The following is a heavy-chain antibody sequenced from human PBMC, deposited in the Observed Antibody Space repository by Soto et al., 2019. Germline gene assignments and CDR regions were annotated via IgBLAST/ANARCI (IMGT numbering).Heavy chain of an antibody. Sequence: GGSLRLSCAASGFTFSSYWMSWVRQAPGKGLEWVANIKQDGSEKYYVDSVKGRFTISRDNAKNSLYLQMNSLRAEDTAVYYCARFYYDSSGYLPSPFYYYYGMDGWAQGNTVTVSS. CDR2: IKQDGSEK. V-gene: IGHV3-7*04. CDR3: ARFYYDSSGYLPSPFYYYYGMDG. CDR1: GFTFSSYW. J-gene: IGHJ6*02. D-gene: IGHD3-22*01.